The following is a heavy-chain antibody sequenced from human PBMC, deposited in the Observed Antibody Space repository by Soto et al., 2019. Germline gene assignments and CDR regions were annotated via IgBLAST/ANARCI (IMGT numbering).Heavy chain of an antibody. CDR1: GYTFTAHY. CDR2: INPKFGDT. V-gene: IGHV1-2*02. J-gene: IGHJ6*02. CDR3: ARNMDYYYGRGSGNGHGV. Sequence: QVLMVQSGAEVKEPGDSVRVSCEASGYTFTAHYIHWVRQAPGQGLEWMGWINPKFGDTTYAQDFQGRVSMTRDMSISTVYMELSSLTSDDTAIYYCARNMDYYYGRGSGNGHGVWGQGTTVTVFS. D-gene: IGHD3-10*02.